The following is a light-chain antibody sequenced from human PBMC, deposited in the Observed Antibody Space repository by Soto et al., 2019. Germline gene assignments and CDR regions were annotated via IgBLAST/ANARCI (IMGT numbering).Light chain of an antibody. V-gene: IGKV1-39*01. Sequence: DIQMTQSPSSLSASVGDRVTITCRASQTISIYLNWYQQKPGKAPKLLIYAASSLQSGVPSRFSGSGSGTDFTLTISSLQPEDFATYYCQQSDTTPQTFGQGTRVEI. J-gene: IGKJ1*01. CDR1: QTISIY. CDR3: QQSDTTPQT. CDR2: AAS.